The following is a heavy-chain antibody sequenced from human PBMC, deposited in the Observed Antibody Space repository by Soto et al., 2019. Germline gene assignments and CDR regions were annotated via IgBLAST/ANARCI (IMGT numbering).Heavy chain of an antibody. Sequence: ASVKVSCKASGYTFTSYGISWVRQAPGQGLEWMGWISAYNGNTNYAQKLQGRVTMTTDTSTSTAYMELRSLRSDDTAVYYCAGEFGLGSSSITDYYYYYGMDVWGQGTTVTVSS. CDR2: ISAYNGNT. CDR3: AGEFGLGSSSITDYYYYYGMDV. V-gene: IGHV1-18*04. J-gene: IGHJ6*02. D-gene: IGHD6-6*01. CDR1: GYTFTSYG.